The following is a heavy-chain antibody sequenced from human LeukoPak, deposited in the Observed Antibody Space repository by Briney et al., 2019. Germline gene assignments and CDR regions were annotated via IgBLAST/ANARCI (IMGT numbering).Heavy chain of an antibody. Sequence: SETLSLTCTASGGSISGPYWSWVRQPPGKGLEWIGDVYYSGSTHQNPSLKSRVTISVDTSKNQFSLKLRSVTAADTAVYYCARVMGDLASLYHMDVWGKGTTVTVSS. D-gene: IGHD3-16*01. CDR2: VYYSGST. CDR3: ARVMGDLASLYHMDV. V-gene: IGHV4-59*11. J-gene: IGHJ6*03. CDR1: GGSISGPY.